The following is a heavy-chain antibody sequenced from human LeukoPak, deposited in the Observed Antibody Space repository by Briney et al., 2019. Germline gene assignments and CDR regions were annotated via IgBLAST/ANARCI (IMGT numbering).Heavy chain of an antibody. V-gene: IGHV4-39*01. D-gene: IGHD6-19*01. Sequence: NSSETLSLTCTVSGGSITSNTYLWAWLRQPPGKGLEWMGSLRSSGSTYYNPFLKSRVIISADTSKNQFSLKLSSVTAADTAVYYCARGPVPSHWYFDLWGRGTLVTVSS. CDR3: ARGPVPSHWYFDL. J-gene: IGHJ2*01. CDR2: LRSSGST. CDR1: GGSITSNTYL.